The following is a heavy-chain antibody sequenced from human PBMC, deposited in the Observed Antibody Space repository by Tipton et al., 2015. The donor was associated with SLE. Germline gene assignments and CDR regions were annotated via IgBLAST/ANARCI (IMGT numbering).Heavy chain of an antibody. Sequence: QLVQSGAEVKKPGASVKVSCKASGYTFTSHGISWVRQAPGQGLEWMGWISAYIGKTNYAQKFQDRVTMTTDTSTSTAYMDLRSLRSDDTAVYYCARGGDFDWLLPFDYWGQGTLVTVSS. CDR3: ARGGDFDWLLPFDY. J-gene: IGHJ4*02. V-gene: IGHV1-18*01. CDR1: GYTFTSHG. CDR2: ISAYIGKT. D-gene: IGHD3-9*01.